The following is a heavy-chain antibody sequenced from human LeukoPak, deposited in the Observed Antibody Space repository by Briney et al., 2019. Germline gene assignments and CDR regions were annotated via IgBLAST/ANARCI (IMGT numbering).Heavy chain of an antibody. D-gene: IGHD2-2*01. J-gene: IGHJ4*02. V-gene: IGHV1-18*01. CDR1: GYTFTSYG. Sequence: GASVKVSCKASGYTFTSYGISWVRQAPGQGLEWMGWISAYNGNTNYAQKLQGRVTMTTDTSTSTAYMELRSLRSDDTAVYYCARDPFVGDCSSTSCSPTVFDYWGQGTLVTVSS. CDR2: ISAYNGNT. CDR3: ARDPFVGDCSSTSCSPTVFDY.